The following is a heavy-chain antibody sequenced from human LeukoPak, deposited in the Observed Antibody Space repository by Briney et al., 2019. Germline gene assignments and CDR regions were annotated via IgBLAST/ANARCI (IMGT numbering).Heavy chain of an antibody. V-gene: IGHV4-61*01. D-gene: IGHD3-22*01. J-gene: IGHJ4*02. CDR3: ARATYDSSVHFDY. Sequence: SQTLSLTCTVSGGSVSSGSYWSWIRQPPGKGLEWIGYIYYSGSTNYNPSLQSRVTISVDTSKSQFSLKLSSVTAADTAVYYCARATYDSSVHFDYWGQGTLVTVSS. CDR2: IYYSGST. CDR1: GGSVSSGSY.